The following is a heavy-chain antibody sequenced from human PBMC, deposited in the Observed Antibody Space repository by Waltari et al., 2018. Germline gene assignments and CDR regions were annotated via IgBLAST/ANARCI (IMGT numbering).Heavy chain of an antibody. CDR1: GYSISSGYY. CDR2: IYHSGST. D-gene: IGHD3-10*01. Sequence: QVQLQESGPGLVKPSETLSLTCAVSGYSISSGYYWGWIRQPPGKGLEWIGIIYHSGSTYYNPSLKSRVTISVDTSKNQFSLKLSSVTAADTAVYYCARQGSPYYFDYWGQGTLVTVSS. CDR3: ARQGSPYYFDY. V-gene: IGHV4-38-2*01. J-gene: IGHJ4*02.